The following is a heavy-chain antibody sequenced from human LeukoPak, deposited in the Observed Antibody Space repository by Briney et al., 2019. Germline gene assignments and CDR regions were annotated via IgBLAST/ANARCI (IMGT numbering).Heavy chain of an antibody. CDR2: INSDGSTT. CDR1: GFTFSSYW. D-gene: IGHD2-15*01. CDR3: ARGGASELYYFDY. J-gene: IGHJ4*02. Sequence: GGSLRLSCADSGFTFSSYWMHWVRQAPGKGLVWISRINSDGSTTNYADSVKGRFTISRDNAKNTLYLQVNSLRAEDTAVYYCARGGASELYYFDYWGQGTLVTVSS. V-gene: IGHV3-74*01.